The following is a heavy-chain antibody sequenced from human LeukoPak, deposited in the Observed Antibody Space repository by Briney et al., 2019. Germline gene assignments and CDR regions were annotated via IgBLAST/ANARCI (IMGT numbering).Heavy chain of an antibody. Sequence: PGGSLRLSCAASGFTFSSYAMSWVRQAPGKGLEWVSAISGSGGSTYYADSVKGRFTISRDNSKNTLYLQMNSLRAEDTAVYYCARELWSGYYTSDAFDIWGQGTMVTVSS. CDR3: ARELWSGYYTSDAFDI. CDR2: ISGSGGST. V-gene: IGHV3-23*01. D-gene: IGHD3-3*01. CDR1: GFTFSSYA. J-gene: IGHJ3*02.